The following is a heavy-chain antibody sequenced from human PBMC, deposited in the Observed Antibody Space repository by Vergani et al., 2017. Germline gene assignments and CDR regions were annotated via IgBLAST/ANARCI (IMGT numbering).Heavy chain of an antibody. D-gene: IGHD2-15*01. CDR3: ARQVVVAATSPGFDY. Sequence: EKQLVQSGSETKKPGESLKISCQAFGYIFSNFWIGWVRQRPGRGLEWMGIIYPGDSEVKSNPTFRGQVIFSVDTSVNTAYLQWSSLKASDTAMYYCARQVVVAATSPGFDYWGQGTLVTVSS. CDR2: IYPGDSEV. V-gene: IGHV5-51*01. J-gene: IGHJ4*02. CDR1: GYIFSNFW.